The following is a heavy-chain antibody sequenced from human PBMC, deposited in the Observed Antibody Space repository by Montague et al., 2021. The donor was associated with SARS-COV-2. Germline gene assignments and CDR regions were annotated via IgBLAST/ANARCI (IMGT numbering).Heavy chain of an antibody. Sequence: TLSLTCSVSGDSLSSGSYYWSWIRQPAGEGLEWIGRIYRGGSPNYNPSLKSRVTISGDMSKNQFSLNVSSVTAADTAVYHCARGAPGYWGQGTLVTVSS. D-gene: IGHD1-1*01. V-gene: IGHV4-61*02. CDR1: GDSLSSGSYY. CDR2: IYRGGSP. CDR3: ARGAPGY. J-gene: IGHJ4*02.